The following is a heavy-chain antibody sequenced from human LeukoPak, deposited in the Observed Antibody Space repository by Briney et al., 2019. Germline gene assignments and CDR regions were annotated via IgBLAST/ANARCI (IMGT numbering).Heavy chain of an antibody. CDR2: IKQDGSEK. V-gene: IGHV3-7*01. CDR1: GFTFSSYW. D-gene: IGHD2/OR15-2a*01. Sequence: PGGSLRLSCAASGFTFSSYWMSWVRQPPGKGLEWVAKIKQDGSEKYYVDSVKGRFTISGDNAKNSLYLQMNSLRAEDTAVYYCARGPTQANSSDYWGQGTLLTVSS. J-gene: IGHJ4*02. CDR3: ARGPTQANSSDY.